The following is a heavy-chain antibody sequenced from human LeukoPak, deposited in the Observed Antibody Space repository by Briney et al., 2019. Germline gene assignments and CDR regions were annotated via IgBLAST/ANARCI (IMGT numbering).Heavy chain of an antibody. D-gene: IGHD2-8*01. J-gene: IGHJ4*02. Sequence: GGSLRLSCAASGFTFSSYAMSWVRQAPGKGLEWVSAISGSGGSTYYADSVKGRFTISRDNSKKTLYLQMNSLRAEDTAVYYCPKDFCPNVVCYAFDYGGKGPLVTVS. V-gene: IGHV3-23*01. CDR3: PKDFCPNVVCYAFDY. CDR1: GFTFSSYA. CDR2: ISGSGGST.